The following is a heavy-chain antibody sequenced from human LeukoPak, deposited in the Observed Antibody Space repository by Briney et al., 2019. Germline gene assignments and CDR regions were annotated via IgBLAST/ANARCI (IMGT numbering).Heavy chain of an antibody. D-gene: IGHD3-22*01. CDR2: IYYSGST. V-gene: IGHV4-59*01. CDR1: GGSISSYY. CDR3: ARVFDSSGGYDY. J-gene: IGHJ4*02. Sequence: PSETLSLTCTVSGGSISSYYWSWIRQPPGKGPEWIGYIYYSGSTNYNPSLKSRVTISVDTSKNQFSLKLSSVTAADTAVYYCARVFDSSGGYDYWGQGTLVTVSS.